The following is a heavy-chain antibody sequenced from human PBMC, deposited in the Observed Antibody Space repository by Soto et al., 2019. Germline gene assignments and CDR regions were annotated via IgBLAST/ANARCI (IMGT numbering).Heavy chain of an antibody. Sequence: GGSLRLSCAASGFTFSSYWMSWVRQAPGKGLEWVANIKQDGSEKYYVDSVKGRFTTSRDNAKNSLYLQMNSLRAEDTAVYYCARDYYYDSSGYYVYWGQGTLVTVSS. CDR3: ARDYYYDSSGYYVY. CDR2: IKQDGSEK. D-gene: IGHD3-22*01. J-gene: IGHJ4*02. V-gene: IGHV3-7*01. CDR1: GFTFSSYW.